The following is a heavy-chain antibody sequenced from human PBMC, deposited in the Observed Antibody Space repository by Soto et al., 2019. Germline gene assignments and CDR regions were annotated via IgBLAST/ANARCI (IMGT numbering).Heavy chain of an antibody. CDR1: GGSFSGYY. D-gene: IGHD3-9*01. CDR3: ARGPRYYDILTGLYYYYYGMDV. J-gene: IGHJ6*02. V-gene: IGHV4-34*01. Sequence: QVQLQQWGAGLLKPSETLSLTCAVYGGSFSGYYWSWIRQPPGKGLEWIGEINHSGSTNYNPSLKSRVTISVETSKNQFSLKLSSVTAADTAVYYCARGPRYYDILTGLYYYYYGMDVWGQGTTVTVSS. CDR2: INHSGST.